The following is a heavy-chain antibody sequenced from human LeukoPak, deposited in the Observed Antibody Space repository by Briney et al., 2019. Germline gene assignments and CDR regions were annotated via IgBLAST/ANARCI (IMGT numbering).Heavy chain of an antibody. V-gene: IGHV3-11*01. J-gene: IGHJ3*02. D-gene: IGHD4-23*01. CDR1: GFTFSDYY. CDR2: ISSSGSTI. Sequence: GGSLRLSCAASGFTFSDYYMSWIRQAPGKGLEWVSYISSSGSTIYYADSVKGRFTISRDNAKNSLYLQMNSLRAEDTAVYYCASPDLNSDDAFDIWGQGTMVTVSS. CDR3: ASPDLNSDDAFDI.